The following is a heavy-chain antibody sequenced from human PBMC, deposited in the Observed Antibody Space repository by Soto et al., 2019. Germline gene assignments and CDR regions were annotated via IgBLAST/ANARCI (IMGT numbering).Heavy chain of an antibody. CDR2: IYHSGST. CDR1: GGSISSGGYS. V-gene: IGHV4-30-2*01. CDR3: ARNRVGISWYADY. Sequence: QLQLQESGSGLVKPSETLSITCSVSGGSISSGGYSWSSIRQPPGTGLEWIGYIYHSGSTHYNPSLKSRVTISVDRSKNQFSLKLTSVTAADTAVYYCARNRVGISWYADYWGRGTRVTVSS. J-gene: IGHJ4*02. D-gene: IGHD6-13*01.